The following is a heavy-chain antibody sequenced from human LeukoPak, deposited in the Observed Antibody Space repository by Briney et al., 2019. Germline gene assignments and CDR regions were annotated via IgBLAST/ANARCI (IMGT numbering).Heavy chain of an antibody. CDR1: GGSISSNSHY. CDR2: IYYSGST. J-gene: IGHJ3*02. Sequence: PSETLSLTCSVSGGSISSNSHYWGWIRQPPGKGLEWIGSIYYSGSTYYNSSLKSRVTISVDTSKNQFSLKLSSVTAADTAVYYCARLRSTSHDAFDIWGQGTKVTVSS. V-gene: IGHV4-39*01. D-gene: IGHD2-2*01. CDR3: ARLRSTSHDAFDI.